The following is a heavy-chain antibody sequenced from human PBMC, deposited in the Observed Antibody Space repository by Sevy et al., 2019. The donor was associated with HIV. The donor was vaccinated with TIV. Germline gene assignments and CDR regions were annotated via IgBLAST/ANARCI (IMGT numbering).Heavy chain of an antibody. Sequence: SETLSLTCTVSCGSISSYYWSWIRQPPGKALEWIGYVYYSGSTNYNPSLKSRVTISIDTSKNQFSLKLTSVTAADTAVYYCARERQLVLDYWGQGTLVTVSS. J-gene: IGHJ4*02. V-gene: IGHV4-59*01. CDR3: ARERQLVLDY. CDR1: CGSISSYY. D-gene: IGHD6-13*01. CDR2: VYYSGST.